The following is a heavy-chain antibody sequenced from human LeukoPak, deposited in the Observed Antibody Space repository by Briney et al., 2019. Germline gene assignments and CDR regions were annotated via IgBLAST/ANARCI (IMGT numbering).Heavy chain of an antibody. D-gene: IGHD4-17*01. J-gene: IGHJ5*02. V-gene: IGHV4-61*02. CDR1: GGSISGGSYY. Sequence: SETLSLTCAVSGGSISGGSYYWSWIRQPAGKGLEWIGRLYTSGSTNYNPSLKSRVTISVDTSTDHFSLRLISVTDTDADVCYCARVAVYGDYVSWGQGTLVTVSS. CDR3: ARVAVYGDYVS. CDR2: LYTSGST.